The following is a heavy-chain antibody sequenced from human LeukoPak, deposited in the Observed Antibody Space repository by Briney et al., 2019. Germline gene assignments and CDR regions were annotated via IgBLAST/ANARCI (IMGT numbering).Heavy chain of an antibody. D-gene: IGHD6-13*01. J-gene: IGHJ5*02. CDR2: IYYSGST. CDR3: ARVAAAGQFDL. Sequence: PSETLSLTGTVSGGSISSSSYYWRWIRQPPGKVLEWIGSIYYSGSTYYNPSLKSRVTISVDTSKNQFSLKLSSVTAADTAVYYCARVAAAGQFDLWGRGTLVTVSS. V-gene: IGHV4-39*01. CDR1: GGSISSSSYY.